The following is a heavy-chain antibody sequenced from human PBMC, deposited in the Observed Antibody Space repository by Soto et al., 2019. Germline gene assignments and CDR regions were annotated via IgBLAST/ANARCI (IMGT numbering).Heavy chain of an antibody. CDR3: AHARDIVARSFYYYYGMDV. J-gene: IGHJ6*02. CDR2: IYWDDDK. CDR1: GFSLSTSGVG. Sequence: QITLKESGPTLVKPTQTLTLTCTFSGFSLSTSGVGVGWIRQPPGKALEWLALIYWDDDKRYSPSLKSRLTNTKDTSKNQVVLTMTNMDPVDPATYYCAHARDIVARSFYYYYGMDVWGQGTTVTVSS. D-gene: IGHD5-12*01. V-gene: IGHV2-5*02.